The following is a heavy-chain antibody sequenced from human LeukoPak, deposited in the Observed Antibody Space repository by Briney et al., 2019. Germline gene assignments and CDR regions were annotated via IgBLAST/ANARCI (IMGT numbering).Heavy chain of an antibody. CDR3: AREGDTSGAAGTEFDY. CDR1: GFTFSSYA. D-gene: IGHD6-25*01. J-gene: IGHJ4*02. V-gene: IGHV3-48*01. Sequence: GGSLRLSCAASGFTFSSYAMSWVRQAPGKGLEWVSYIGTSSSNIYYSDSVKGRFTVSRDSARNSLYLQMNSLRAEDTAVYYCAREGDTSGAAGTEFDYWGQGALVTVSS. CDR2: IGTSSSNI.